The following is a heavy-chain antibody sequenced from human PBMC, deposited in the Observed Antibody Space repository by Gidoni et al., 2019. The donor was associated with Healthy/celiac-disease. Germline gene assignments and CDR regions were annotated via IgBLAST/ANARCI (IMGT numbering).Heavy chain of an antibody. V-gene: IGHV3-23*01. Sequence: EGQLLESGGGLVQPGGSLRFSCAASGFTFRSYALSWVRQAPGKGLGWVSAISGSGVSTYYADSVKGRFTIPRDNSKNTLYLQMNSLRAEDTAVYYCAKTPISSSRGRIFDYWGQGTLVTVSS. CDR1: GFTFRSYA. CDR2: ISGSGVST. J-gene: IGHJ4*02. CDR3: AKTPISSSRGRIFDY. D-gene: IGHD3-3*02.